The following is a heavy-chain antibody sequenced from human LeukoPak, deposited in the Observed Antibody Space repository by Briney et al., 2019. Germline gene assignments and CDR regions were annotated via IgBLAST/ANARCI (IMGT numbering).Heavy chain of an antibody. CDR2: LYSGGGT. J-gene: IGHJ4*02. D-gene: IGHD4-23*01. Sequence: GGSLRLSCAASGFTFSSYGMSWVRQAPGKGLEWVSVLYSGGGTYYADSVKGRFTISRDNSKNTLYLQMDSLRVEDTAVYYCASSRTGYGGLFDYWGQGTLVTVSS. CDR1: GFTFSSYG. V-gene: IGHV3-53*01. CDR3: ASSRTGYGGLFDY.